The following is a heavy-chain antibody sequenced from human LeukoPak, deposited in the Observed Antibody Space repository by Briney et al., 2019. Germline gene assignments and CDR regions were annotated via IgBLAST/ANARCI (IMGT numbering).Heavy chain of an antibody. Sequence: PSETLSLTCAVSGYSISSGYYWGWIRQPPGKGLEWIGSIYHSGSTYYNPSLKSRVTISVDTSKNQFPLKLSSVTAADTAVYYCARRIAVADAPRGYFDYWGQGTLVTVSS. CDR1: GYSISSGYY. CDR2: IYHSGST. J-gene: IGHJ4*02. CDR3: ARRIAVADAPRGYFDY. V-gene: IGHV4-38-2*01. D-gene: IGHD6-19*01.